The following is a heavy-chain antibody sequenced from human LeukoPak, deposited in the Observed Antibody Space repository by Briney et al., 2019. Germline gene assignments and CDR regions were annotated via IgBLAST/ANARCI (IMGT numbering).Heavy chain of an antibody. Sequence: GASVKVSCKVSGYTLTELSMHWVRQAPGKGLEWMGGFDPEDGETIYAQKFQGRVTMTEDTSTDTAYMELSSLRSEDTAVYYCATDLLGYCSSTSCPSGYWGQGTLITVSS. CDR1: GYTLTELS. CDR2: FDPEDGET. D-gene: IGHD2-2*01. V-gene: IGHV1-24*01. CDR3: ATDLLGYCSSTSCPSGY. J-gene: IGHJ4*02.